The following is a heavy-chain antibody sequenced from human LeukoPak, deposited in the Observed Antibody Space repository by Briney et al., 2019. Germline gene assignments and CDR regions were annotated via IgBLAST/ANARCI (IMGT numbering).Heavy chain of an antibody. Sequence: PSETLSLTCTVSGGSISSGSYYWSWIRQPAGKGLEWIGRIYTSRSTNYNPSLKSRVTMSVDTSKNQFSLKLSSVTAADTAVYYCARATPVYSSSWYPRGGYFDYWGQGTLVTVSS. CDR1: GGSISSGSYY. J-gene: IGHJ4*02. D-gene: IGHD6-13*01. V-gene: IGHV4-61*02. CDR3: ARATPVYSSSWYPRGGYFDY. CDR2: IYTSRST.